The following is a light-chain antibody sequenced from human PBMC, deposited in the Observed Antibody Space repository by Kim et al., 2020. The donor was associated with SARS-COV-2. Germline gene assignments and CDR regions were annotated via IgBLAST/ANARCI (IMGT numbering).Light chain of an antibody. J-gene: IGLJ1*01. CDR3: QAWDSSTYV. CDR2: QDS. Sequence: SVSPGQTASITCSGDKLGDKYACWYQQKPGQAPVLVIYQDSKRPSGIPERFSSSNSGNTATLTISGTQAMDEADYYCQAWDSSTYVFGTGTKVTVL. V-gene: IGLV3-1*01. CDR1: KLGDKY.